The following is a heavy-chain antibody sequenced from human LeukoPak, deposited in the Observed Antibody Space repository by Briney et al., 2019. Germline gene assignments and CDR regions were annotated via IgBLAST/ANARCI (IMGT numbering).Heavy chain of an antibody. CDR3: ARDLKTSGWYGDFDY. CDR2: IFSGGST. J-gene: IGHJ4*02. Sequence: PGGSLRLSCVAPGFTVSSNYMSWVRQAPGKGLEWVSAIFSGGSTFYADSVTGRFTISRDNSKNTVYLEMNSLRAEDTAVYYCARDLKTSGWYGDFDYWGQGTLVTVSS. V-gene: IGHV3-53*01. CDR1: GFTVSSNY. D-gene: IGHD6-19*01.